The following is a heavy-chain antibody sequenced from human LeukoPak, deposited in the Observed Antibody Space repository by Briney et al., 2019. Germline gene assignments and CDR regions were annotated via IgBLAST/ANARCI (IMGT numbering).Heavy chain of an antibody. Sequence: SVKVSCKASGGTFSSYAISWVRQAPGQGLEWMGGIIPIFGTANYAQKFQGRVTITTDESTSTAYMELSSLRSEDTAAYYCARAAHSMATAGGQPQDYHYYYYMDVWGKGTTVTVSS. J-gene: IGHJ6*03. CDR3: ARAAHSMATAGGQPQDYHYYYYMDV. CDR1: GGTFSSYA. V-gene: IGHV1-69*05. D-gene: IGHD6-13*01. CDR2: IIPIFGTA.